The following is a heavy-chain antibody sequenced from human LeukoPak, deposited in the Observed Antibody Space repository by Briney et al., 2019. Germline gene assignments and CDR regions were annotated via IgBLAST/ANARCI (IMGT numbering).Heavy chain of an antibody. CDR1: GFTFSNAW. CDR2: IKSKTDGGTT. CDR3: TTEPVAVAGTLDY. V-gene: IGHV3-15*01. Sequence: GGSLRLSCAASGFTFSNAWMSWVRQAPGKGLEWVGRIKSKTDGGTTDYAAPVKGRFTISRDDSKNTLYLQMNSLKTEDTAVYYCTTEPVAVAGTLDYWGQGTLVTVSP. D-gene: IGHD6-19*01. J-gene: IGHJ4*02.